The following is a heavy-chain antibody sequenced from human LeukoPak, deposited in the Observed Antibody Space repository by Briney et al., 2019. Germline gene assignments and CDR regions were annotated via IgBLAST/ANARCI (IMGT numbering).Heavy chain of an antibody. Sequence: GRSLRLSCAATGFTLSSYGMHWDRQAPGQGLEWVAVIWYDGSNKYYADSVKGRFTISRDNSKNTLYLQMNSLRAEDTAVYYCAKSPDPSGSYYDYWGQGTLVTVSS. CDR1: GFTLSSYG. CDR2: IWYDGSNK. V-gene: IGHV3-33*06. J-gene: IGHJ4*02. D-gene: IGHD1-26*01. CDR3: AKSPDPSGSYYDY.